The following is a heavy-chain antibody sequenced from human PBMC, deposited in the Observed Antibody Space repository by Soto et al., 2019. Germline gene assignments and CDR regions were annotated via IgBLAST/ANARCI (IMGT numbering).Heavy chain of an antibody. CDR1: GDTFNDYC. V-gene: IGHV1-2*04. CDR2: INPNSGVT. D-gene: IGHD5-12*01. J-gene: IGHJ6*03. Sequence: QVQLVQSGAELKKPGASVTVSCRSSGDTFNDYCIHWVRQAPGQGLEWMGWINPNSGVTKYAKKFQGWVSMTRDTSIRTVYMQLSRLRSDDTAVYYCARESGGATATLDYYYFYMDVWGTGTTVTVSS. CDR3: ARESGGATATLDYYYFYMDV.